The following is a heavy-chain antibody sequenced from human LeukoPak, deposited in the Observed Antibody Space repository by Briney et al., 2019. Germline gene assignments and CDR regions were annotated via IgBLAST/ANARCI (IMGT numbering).Heavy chain of an antibody. D-gene: IGHD3-16*01. CDR2: IIPIFGTA. V-gene: IGHV1-69*06. CDR1: GRTFSSYA. Sequence: SVTLSCKASGRTFSSYAISWVRQAPGQGLEWMGGIIPIFGTANYAQKFQGRVTITADKSTSTAYMELSSLRSEDTAVYYCARAGGGSDYYYYYYYMDVWGKGTTVTVSS. J-gene: IGHJ6*03. CDR3: ARAGGGSDYYYYYYYMDV.